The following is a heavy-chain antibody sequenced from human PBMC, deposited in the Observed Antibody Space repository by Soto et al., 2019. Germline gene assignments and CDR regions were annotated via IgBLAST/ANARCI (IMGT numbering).Heavy chain of an antibody. CDR2: ISSDGSNK. Sequence: GGSLRLSCAASGFTFSSYGMHWVRQAPGKGLEWVAVISSDGSNKYYPDSVKGRFTISRDNSKNTLYLQMNSLRAEDTAVYYCAKDQAFEATNWFDPWGQGTLVTVSS. V-gene: IGHV3-30*18. CDR3: AKDQAFEATNWFDP. CDR1: GFTFSSYG. J-gene: IGHJ5*02.